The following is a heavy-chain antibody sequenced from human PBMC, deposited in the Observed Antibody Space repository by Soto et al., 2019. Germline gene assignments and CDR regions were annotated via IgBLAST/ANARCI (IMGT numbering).Heavy chain of an antibody. CDR3: ARGPTPLFDY. J-gene: IGHJ4*02. CDR2: IYPSDSDT. D-gene: IGHD2-15*01. V-gene: IGHV5-51*01. CDR1: GYTFASYW. Sequence: WESLKISCKGSGYTFASYWIGWVRQMPGKGLEWMGIIYPSDSDTRYNPSFQGQVTISGDKSINTVYLQWSSLKASDTATYYCARGPTPLFDYWGQGTLVTVSS.